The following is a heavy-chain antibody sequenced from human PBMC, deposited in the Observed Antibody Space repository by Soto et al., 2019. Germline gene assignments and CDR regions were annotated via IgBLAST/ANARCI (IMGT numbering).Heavy chain of an antibody. CDR1: GYSFTRYW. CDR2: ISPGDSDT. Sequence: PGESLKISCKGSGYSFTRYWIAWVRQMPGKGLEWMGIISPGDSDTRYSPAFQGQVTISVDKSISTAYLQWRSLKASDSAMYYCARSVAISAGADYWGQGTQVTVS. V-gene: IGHV5-51*01. CDR3: ARSVAISAGADY. D-gene: IGHD6-13*01. J-gene: IGHJ4*02.